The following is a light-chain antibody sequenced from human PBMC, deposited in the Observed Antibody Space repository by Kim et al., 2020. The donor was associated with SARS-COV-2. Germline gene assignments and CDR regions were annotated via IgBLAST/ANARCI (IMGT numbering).Light chain of an antibody. CDR1: QSVRSY. CDR3: QQRSNWPPLIT. J-gene: IGKJ5*01. CDR2: DAS. Sequence: PGERPTLTCKASQSVRSYLAWYQQKPGRAPGLLIYDASNRTTDIPARFSGSGSGTDFTLTISSLEPEDFAVYYFQQRSNWPPLITFGQGTRLEIK. V-gene: IGKV3-11*01.